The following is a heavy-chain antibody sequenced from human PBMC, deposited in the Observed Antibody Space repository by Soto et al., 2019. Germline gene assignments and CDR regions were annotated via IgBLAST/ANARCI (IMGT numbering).Heavy chain of an antibody. CDR2: ISSSGSTI. Sequence: QVQLVESGGGLVKPGGSLRLSCAASGFTFSDYYMSWIRQAPGKGLEWVAYISSSGSTIYYADSVKGRFTISRDNVKNSLYLQMNSLRAEDTAVDYCARTGFYDYIWGRYAFDYWGQGTLVTVSS. CDR1: GFTFSDYY. CDR3: ARTGFYDYIWGRYAFDY. D-gene: IGHD3-16*01. V-gene: IGHV3-11*01. J-gene: IGHJ4*02.